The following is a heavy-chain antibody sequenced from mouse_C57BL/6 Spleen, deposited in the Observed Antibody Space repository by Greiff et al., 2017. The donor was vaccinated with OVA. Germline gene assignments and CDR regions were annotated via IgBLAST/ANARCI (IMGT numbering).Heavy chain of an antibody. Sequence: QVHVKQPGAELVKPGASVKLSCKASGYTFTSYWMHWVKQRPGRGLEWIGRIDPNSGGTKYNEKFKSKATLTVDKPSSTAYMQLSSLTSEDSAVYYCALDGYYWFAYWGQGTLVTVSA. J-gene: IGHJ3*01. CDR1: GYTFTSYW. CDR2: IDPNSGGT. V-gene: IGHV1-72*01. CDR3: ALDGYYWFAY. D-gene: IGHD2-3*01.